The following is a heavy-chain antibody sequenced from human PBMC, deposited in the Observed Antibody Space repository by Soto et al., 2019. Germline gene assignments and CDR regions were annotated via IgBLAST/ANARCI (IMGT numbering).Heavy chain of an antibody. CDR3: ARGWTVTTASHLPTDH. Sequence: GPSVKVSCKASGYTFTSYGISWVRQAPGQGLEWMGWFSAYNGNTNYAQKLQGRVTMTTDTSTSTAYMELRSLRSDDTAVYYCARGWTVTTASHLPTDHWGQGTLVTVSS. V-gene: IGHV1-18*04. CDR2: FSAYNGNT. CDR1: GYTFTSYG. J-gene: IGHJ5*02. D-gene: IGHD4-17*01.